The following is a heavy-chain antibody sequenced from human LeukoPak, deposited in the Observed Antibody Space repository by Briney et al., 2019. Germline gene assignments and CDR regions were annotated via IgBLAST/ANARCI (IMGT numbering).Heavy chain of an antibody. D-gene: IGHD3-22*01. CDR3: ARETYYYDSSGPRYYYYYGMDV. J-gene: IGHJ6*02. CDR1: GDSVSSNSAA. CDR2: TYYRSKWYN. V-gene: IGHV6-1*01. Sequence: SQTLSLTCAISGDSVSSNSAAWNWIRQSPSRGLEWLGRTYYRSKWYNDYAVSVKSRITINPDTSKNQFSLQLNSVTPEDTAVYYYARETYYYDSSGPRYYYYYGMDVWGQGTTVTVSS.